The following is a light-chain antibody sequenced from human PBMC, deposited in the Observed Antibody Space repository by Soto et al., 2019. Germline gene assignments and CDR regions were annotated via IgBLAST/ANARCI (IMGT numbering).Light chain of an antibody. CDR2: AAS. CDR3: QQYAVSPIT. CDR1: QTVSKNY. J-gene: IGKJ5*01. V-gene: IGKV3-20*01. Sequence: EIVLTQSPVTLSLSPGEGATLSCRASQTVSKNYLAWYQQKAGQAPRLVIYAASTRATGIPDRFSGSGSGTDFTLTISRLEPEDFAVFYCQQYAVSPITFAQGTRLEN.